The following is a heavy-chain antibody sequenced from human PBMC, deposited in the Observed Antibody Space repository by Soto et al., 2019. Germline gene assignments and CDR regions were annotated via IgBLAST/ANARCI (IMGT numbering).Heavy chain of an antibody. CDR1: GFTFSTYA. V-gene: IGHV3-23*01. D-gene: IGHD2-2*01. Sequence: PGGSLRLSCAASGFTFSTYAMSWVRQAPRKGLEWVSAISGNGGDYTYYADSVKGRFTISRDNSKNTLYLQMNSLRAEDTAVYYCVPLCRYCSTTTPSWGQGTVVTVSS. CDR3: VPLCRYCSTTTPS. J-gene: IGHJ4*02. CDR2: ISGNGGDYT.